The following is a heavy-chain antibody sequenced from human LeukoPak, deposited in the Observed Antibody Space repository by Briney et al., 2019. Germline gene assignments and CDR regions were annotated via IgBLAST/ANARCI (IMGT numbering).Heavy chain of an antibody. Sequence: SETLSLTCAVYGGSFSGYYWSWIRQPPGKGLEWIGEINHSGSTNYNPSLKSRVTISVDTSKNQFSLKLSSVTAADTAVYYCARGGVAAAVPEYWGQGTLVTVSS. D-gene: IGHD6-13*01. CDR3: ARGGVAAAVPEY. V-gene: IGHV4-34*01. CDR2: INHSGST. J-gene: IGHJ4*02. CDR1: GGSFSGYY.